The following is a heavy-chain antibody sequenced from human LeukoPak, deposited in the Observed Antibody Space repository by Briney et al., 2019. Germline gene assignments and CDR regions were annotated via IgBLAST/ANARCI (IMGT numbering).Heavy chain of an antibody. V-gene: IGHV1-18*04. J-gene: IGHJ4*02. D-gene: IGHD2-2*02. Sequence: ASVKVSCKASGYTFSSYGISWVRQAPGQGLEWMGWINAYNGDTNYAQKLQGRVTMTTDTSTSTAYMELRSLRSDDTAVYYCARYCSSTSCYRHFDYWGQRTLGTVSS. CDR1: GYTFSSYG. CDR2: INAYNGDT. CDR3: ARYCSSTSCYRHFDY.